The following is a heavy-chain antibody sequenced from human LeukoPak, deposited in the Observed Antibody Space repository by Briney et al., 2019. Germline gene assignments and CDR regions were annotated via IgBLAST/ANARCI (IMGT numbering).Heavy chain of an antibody. J-gene: IGHJ6*03. CDR3: ARDQSTRQYSPMDV. CDR1: GGSISSYY. V-gene: IGHV4-4*07. CDR2: IYTSGST. Sequence: PSETLSLTCTASGGSISSYYWSWIRQPAGKGLEWIGRIYTSGSTNYNPSLKSRVTMSVDTSKNQFSLKLSSVTAADTAVYYCARDQSTRQYSPMDVWGKGTTVTVSS. D-gene: IGHD6-6*01.